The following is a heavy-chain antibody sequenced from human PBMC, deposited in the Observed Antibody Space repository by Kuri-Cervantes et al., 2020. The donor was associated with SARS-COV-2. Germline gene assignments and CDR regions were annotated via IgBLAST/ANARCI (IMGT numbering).Heavy chain of an antibody. CDR2: INHSGST. CDR3: ARDDSVNKPGMDV. V-gene: IGHV4-34*01. Sequence: SETLSLTCAVYGGSFSGYYWSWIRQPPGKGLEWIGEINHSGSTNYNPSLKSRVTISVDTSKNQFSLKLSSVTAADTAVYYCARDDSVNKPGMDVWGQGTTVTVSS. CDR1: GGSFSGYY. D-gene: IGHD3-3*01. J-gene: IGHJ6*02.